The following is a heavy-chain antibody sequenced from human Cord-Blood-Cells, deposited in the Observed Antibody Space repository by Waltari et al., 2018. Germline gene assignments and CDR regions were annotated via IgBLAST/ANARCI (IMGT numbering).Heavy chain of an antibody. CDR3: ARGAARDAFDI. CDR2: ISYDGSNK. CDR1: GFTFSSYA. D-gene: IGHD6-6*01. V-gene: IGHV3-30-3*01. Sequence: QVQLVESGGGVVQPGRSLRLFLADSGFTFSSYAMHWVRQAPGKGLDWVAVISYDGSNKYYADSVKGRFTISRDNSKNTLYLQMNSLRAEDTAVYYCARGAARDAFDIWGQGTMVTVSS. J-gene: IGHJ3*02.